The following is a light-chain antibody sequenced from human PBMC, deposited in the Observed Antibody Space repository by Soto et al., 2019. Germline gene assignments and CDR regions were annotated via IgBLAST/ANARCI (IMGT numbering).Light chain of an antibody. Sequence: QSALTQPPSASGSPGQSVTISCTGTSSDIGAYNYVSWYQQHPGKAPKLMIYEVSKRPSGVPDRFSGSKSGNTASLTVSGLQAEDEADYYCTSHAGSINLVFGGGTKLTVL. J-gene: IGLJ2*01. CDR3: TSHAGSINLV. CDR1: SSDIGAYNY. CDR2: EVS. V-gene: IGLV2-8*01.